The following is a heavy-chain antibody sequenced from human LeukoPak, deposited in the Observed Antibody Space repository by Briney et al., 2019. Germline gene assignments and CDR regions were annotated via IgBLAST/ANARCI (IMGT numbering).Heavy chain of an antibody. J-gene: IGHJ4*02. CDR3: ASHTHGGRYYFDY. CDR1: GGTFSSYA. CDR2: IIPIFGTA. V-gene: IGHV1-69*01. D-gene: IGHD4-23*01. Sequence: GSSVKVSCKASGGTFSSYAISWVRQAPGQGLEWMGGIIPIFGTANYAQKFQGRVTITADESTSTAYMELSSLRSEHTAVYYCASHTHGGRYYFDYWGQGTLVTVSS.